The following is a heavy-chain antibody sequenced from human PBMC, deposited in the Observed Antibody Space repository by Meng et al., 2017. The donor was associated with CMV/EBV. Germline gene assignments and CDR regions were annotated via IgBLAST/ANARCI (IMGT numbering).Heavy chain of an antibody. CDR2: IKPDGSEK. J-gene: IGHJ4*02. CDR3: ARDLYCSSISCYTGDYFDY. CDR1: GFSFSSYW. D-gene: IGHD2-2*01. Sequence: GGSLRLSCAASGFSFSSYWMSWVRQAPGKGLEWVANIKPDGSEKYSVDSVKGRFTVSRDNAKNSLDLQMNSLRAEDTAVYYCARDLYCSSISCYTGDYFDYWGRGTLVTVS. V-gene: IGHV3-7*01.